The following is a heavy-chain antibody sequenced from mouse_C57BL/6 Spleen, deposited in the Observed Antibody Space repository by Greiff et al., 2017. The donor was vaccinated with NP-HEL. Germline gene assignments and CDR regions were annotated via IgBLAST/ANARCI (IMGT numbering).Heavy chain of an antibody. V-gene: IGHV1-18*01. D-gene: IGHD1-1*01. CDR1: GYTFTDYN. Sequence: EVQLQQSGPELVKPGASVKIPCKASGYTFTDYNMDWVKQSHGKSLEWIGDINPNNGGTIYNQKFKGKATLTVDKSSSTAYMELRSLTSEDTAVYYCARRRIYYYGSSYVHYAMDYWGQGTSVTVSS. J-gene: IGHJ4*01. CDR3: ARRRIYYYGSSYVHYAMDY. CDR2: INPNNGGT.